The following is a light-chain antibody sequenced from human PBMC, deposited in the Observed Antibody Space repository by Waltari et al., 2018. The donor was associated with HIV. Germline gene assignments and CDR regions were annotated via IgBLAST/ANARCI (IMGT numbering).Light chain of an antibody. CDR2: GNR. J-gene: IGLJ3*02. CDR3: QSYDSSLSAWV. Sequence: QSVLTQPPSVSGAPGPRVTISSTGSGSNIGAHYPVHRYQQLPGTATKVLIYGNRDRPSGVPDRFSGSKSGTSASLVITGLQAEDEANYYCQSYDSSLSAWVFGGGTKLTVL. CDR1: GSNIGAHYP. V-gene: IGLV1-40*01.